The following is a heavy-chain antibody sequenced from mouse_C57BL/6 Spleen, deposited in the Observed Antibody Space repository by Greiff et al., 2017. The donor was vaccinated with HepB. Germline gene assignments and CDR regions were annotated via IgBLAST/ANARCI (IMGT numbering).Heavy chain of an antibody. CDR1: GYTFTSYG. Sequence: VQLQQSGAELARPGASVKLSCKASGYTFTSYGISWVKQRTGQGLEWIGESYPRSGNTYYNEKFKGKATLTADKSSSTAYMELRSLTSEDSAVYFCAGNYVEDYAMDYWGQGTSVTVSS. J-gene: IGHJ4*01. CDR2: SYPRSGNT. D-gene: IGHD2-1*01. V-gene: IGHV1-81*01. CDR3: AGNYVEDYAMDY.